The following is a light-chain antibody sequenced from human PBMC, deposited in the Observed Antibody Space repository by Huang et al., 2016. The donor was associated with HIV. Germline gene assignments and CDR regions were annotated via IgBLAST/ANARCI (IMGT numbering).Light chain of an antibody. CDR1: QKISTW. V-gene: IGKV1-5*03. CDR3: QQYSTYPGT. Sequence: DIQMAQSPSTLSASVGDRVTITCRASQKISTWLAWYQQKPGKAPKLLIYKASSLETGVSSRFSGSGSGTEFTLTISSLQPDDFATFYYQQYSTYPGTFGQGTKVEIK. CDR2: KAS. J-gene: IGKJ1*01.